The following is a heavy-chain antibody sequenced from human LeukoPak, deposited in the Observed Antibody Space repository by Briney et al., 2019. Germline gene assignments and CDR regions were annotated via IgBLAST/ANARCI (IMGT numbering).Heavy chain of an antibody. V-gene: IGHV4-39*01. CDR3: ARHVAQQLLWYYQGMDV. CDR2: IYYGGST. J-gene: IGHJ6*02. Sequence: PSETLSLTCIISGASISSSSYSWAWIRQPPGTGLEWIGRIYYGGSTYYNPTLESRVTISVDTSKNQFSLKLSSVTASDTAVYYCARHVAQQLLWYYQGMDVWGQGTTVTVSS. D-gene: IGHD6-13*01. CDR1: GASISSSSYS.